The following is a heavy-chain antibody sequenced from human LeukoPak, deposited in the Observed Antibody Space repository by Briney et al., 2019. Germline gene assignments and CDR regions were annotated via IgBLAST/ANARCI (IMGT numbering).Heavy chain of an antibody. CDR3: AKDVYDCSGGSCPQYYYVMDV. D-gene: IGHD2-15*01. J-gene: IGHJ6*02. CDR2: IRFDGSEK. CDR1: GFTFSSHG. Sequence: PGGSLRLSCTASGFTFSSHGMHWVRQAPGKGLEWVSFIRFDGSEKYYADSVRGRFTISRDNSKNTLSLQMNSLRAEDTALYYCAKDVYDCSGGSCPQYYYVMDVWGQGTTVTVSS. V-gene: IGHV3-30*02.